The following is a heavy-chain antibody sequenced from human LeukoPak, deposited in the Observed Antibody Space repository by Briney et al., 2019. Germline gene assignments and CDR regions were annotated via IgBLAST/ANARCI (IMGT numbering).Heavy chain of an antibody. Sequence: PSGTLSLTCIVSGGSVSSGSYYWSWIRQPPGKGLEWIGYIYYSGSTNYNPSLKSRVTISVDTSKNQFSLKLSSVTAADTAVYYCARDPMVRGVIPYWGQGTLVTVSS. J-gene: IGHJ4*02. CDR3: ARDPMVRGVIPY. CDR1: GGSVSSGSYY. D-gene: IGHD3-10*01. V-gene: IGHV4-61*01. CDR2: IYYSGST.